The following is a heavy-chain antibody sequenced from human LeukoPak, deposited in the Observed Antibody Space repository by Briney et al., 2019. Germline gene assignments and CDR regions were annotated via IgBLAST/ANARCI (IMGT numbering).Heavy chain of an antibody. CDR2: IIPIFGTA. V-gene: IGHV1-69*13. D-gene: IGHD1-26*01. CDR1: GGTFSSYA. Sequence: SVKVSCKASGGTFSSYAISWVRQAPGQGLEWMGGIIPIFGTANYAQKFQGRVTITADESTSTAYMELSSLRSEDTAVYYCARATELLGRPVAFDIWGQGTMVTVSS. CDR3: ARATELLGRPVAFDI. J-gene: IGHJ3*02.